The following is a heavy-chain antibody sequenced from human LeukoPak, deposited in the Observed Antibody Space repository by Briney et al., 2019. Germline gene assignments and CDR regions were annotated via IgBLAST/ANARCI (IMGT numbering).Heavy chain of an antibody. V-gene: IGHV7-4-1*02. CDR3: ARPTYYYDSSGYYWGAFDI. D-gene: IGHD3-22*01. J-gene: IGHJ3*02. CDR2: INTNTGNP. CDR1: GYTFTSYT. Sequence: GASVKVSCKASGYTFTSYTMNWVRQAPGQGLEWMGWINTNTGNPTYAQGFTGRFVFSLDTSVSTAYLQISSLKAEDTAVYYCARPTYYYDSSGYYWGAFDIWGQGTMVTVSS.